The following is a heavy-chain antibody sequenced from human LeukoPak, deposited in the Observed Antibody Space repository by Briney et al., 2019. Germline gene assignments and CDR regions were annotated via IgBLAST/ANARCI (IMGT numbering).Heavy chain of an antibody. CDR2: IYSGGST. CDR1: GFIVSSNY. J-gene: IGHJ6*02. CDR3: ARGPKATSLDV. Sequence: GGSLRLSCAASGFIVSSNYMSWVRQAPGKGLEWVSVIYSGGSTYYADSVKGRFTISRDNSKNTLYLQMNSLRAEDTAVYYCARGPKATSLDVWGQGTTVTVSS. D-gene: IGHD2-2*01. V-gene: IGHV3-53*01.